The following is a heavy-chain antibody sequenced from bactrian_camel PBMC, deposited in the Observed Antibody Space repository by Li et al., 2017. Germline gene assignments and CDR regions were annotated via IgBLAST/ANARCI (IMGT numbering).Heavy chain of an antibody. D-gene: IGHD3*01. CDR1: GYTLPMN. CDR2: IYIDVGAT. Sequence: HVQLVESGGGSVQAGGSLRLSCVASGYTLPMNMAWFRQAPGREREAVASIYIDVGATDYADSVKGRFTISQDNAKNTVYLQMNSLQSEDTAAYYCAADQQPCGWRSLLASEYDYWGQGTQVTVS. J-gene: IGHJ4*01. V-gene: IGHV3S54*01. CDR3: AADQQPCGWRSLLASEYDY.